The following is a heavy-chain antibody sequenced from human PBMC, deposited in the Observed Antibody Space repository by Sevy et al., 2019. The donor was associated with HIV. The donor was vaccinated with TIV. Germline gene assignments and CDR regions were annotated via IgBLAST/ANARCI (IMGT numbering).Heavy chain of an antibody. CDR1: GYTFTNYA. J-gene: IGHJ4*02. CDR2: INVGNGNT. V-gene: IGHV1-3*01. Sequence: ASVKVSCKASGYTFTNYALHWVRQAPRQSLEWMGWINVGNGNTRYSQKFQDRFTITRGTSASTAYMELNSLTSEDTAVYYCARDQTAARKGLDYWGQGTLVTVSS. D-gene: IGHD2-15*01. CDR3: ARDQTAARKGLDY.